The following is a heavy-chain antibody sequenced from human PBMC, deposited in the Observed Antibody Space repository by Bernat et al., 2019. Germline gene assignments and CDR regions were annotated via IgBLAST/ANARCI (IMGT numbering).Heavy chain of an antibody. CDR1: GFTFSNAW. D-gene: IGHD6-13*01. CDR2: IKSKTDGGTT. Sequence: EVQLVESGGGLVKPGGSLRLSCAASGFTFSNAWMSWVRQAPGKGLEWVGRIKSKTDGGTTDYAAPVKGRFTISRDDSKNTLYLQMNSLKTEDTAVYYCHTSAMTPDSSSWLVAEGGQGTLVTVSS. V-gene: IGHV3-15*05. CDR3: HTSAMTPDSSSWLVAE. J-gene: IGHJ4*02.